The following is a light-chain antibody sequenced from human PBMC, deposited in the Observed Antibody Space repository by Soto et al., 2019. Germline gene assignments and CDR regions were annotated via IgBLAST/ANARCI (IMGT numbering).Light chain of an antibody. CDR3: QQYNDWPHT. V-gene: IGKV3-15*01. CDR2: GAS. CDR1: QSVSSN. J-gene: IGKJ4*01. Sequence: ETVMTQSPATLSVSPGEGATLSCRASQSVSSNLAWYQQRPGQTPRLLVYGASIMATGMSASFSGSGSGTDFTLTISSRQSEDFALYSCQQYNDWPHTFGGGTKVEIK.